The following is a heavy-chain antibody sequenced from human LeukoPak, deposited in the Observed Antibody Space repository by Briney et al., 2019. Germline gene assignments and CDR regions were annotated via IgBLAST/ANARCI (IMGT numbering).Heavy chain of an antibody. Sequence: GGSLRLSCAASGFTFDDYAMHWVRQAPGKGLEWVSGISWNSGSIGYADSVKGRFTISRDNAKNSLYLQMNSLTTDNTAVYYCTRRYYHDSSGYYNGDHWGQGTLVTVS. CDR1: GFTFDDYA. D-gene: IGHD3-22*01. CDR3: TRRYYHDSSGYYNGDH. V-gene: IGHV3-9*01. J-gene: IGHJ4*02. CDR2: ISWNSGSI.